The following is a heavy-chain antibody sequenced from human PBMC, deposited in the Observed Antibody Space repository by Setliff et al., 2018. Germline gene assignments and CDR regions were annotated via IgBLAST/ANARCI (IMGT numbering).Heavy chain of an antibody. CDR3: VRPGGTTVVARHFDY. CDR2: IYHRGST. J-gene: IGHJ4*01. V-gene: IGHV4-39*02. D-gene: IGHD2-15*01. CDR1: GASISSSRDY. Sequence: PSETLSLTCTVSGASISSSRDYWGWIRQPPGKGLEWIGSIYHRGSTYYNPSLKSRVTISVDTSNNHFSLELRSVTVADTATYYCVRPGGTTVVARHFDYWGSGILVTVSS.